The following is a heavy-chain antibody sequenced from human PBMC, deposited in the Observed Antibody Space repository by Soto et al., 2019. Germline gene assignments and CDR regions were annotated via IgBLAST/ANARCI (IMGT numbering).Heavy chain of an antibody. CDR1: GFTFSSYA. V-gene: IGHV3-30*04. Sequence: PGGSLRLSCAASGFTFSSYAMHWVRQAPGKGLEWVAVISDDGDKRYYADSVRGRLIISRDNSKDTLYLQMNSLGPDDTAVYFCAKARVRIVGANSFDYWGQGTPVTVSS. CDR2: ISDDGDKR. D-gene: IGHD1-26*01. J-gene: IGHJ4*02. CDR3: AKARVRIVGANSFDY.